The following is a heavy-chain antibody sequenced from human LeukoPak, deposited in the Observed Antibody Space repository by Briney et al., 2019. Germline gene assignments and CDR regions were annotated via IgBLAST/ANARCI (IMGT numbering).Heavy chain of an antibody. CDR2: ISSSSSTI. J-gene: IGHJ4*02. D-gene: IGHD3-3*01. Sequence: GGSLRLSCAASGFTFSSYSMNWVRQAPGKGLEWVSYISSSSSTIYYADSVKGRFTISRDNAKNSLYLQMNSLRAEDTAVYYCAREPPPHYDFWSGYPRGYYFDYWGQGTLVTVSS. V-gene: IGHV3-48*01. CDR1: GFTFSSYS. CDR3: AREPPPHYDFWSGYPRGYYFDY.